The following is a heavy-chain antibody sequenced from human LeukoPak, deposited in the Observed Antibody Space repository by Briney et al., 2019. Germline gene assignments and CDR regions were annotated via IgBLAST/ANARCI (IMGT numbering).Heavy chain of an antibody. D-gene: IGHD1-1*01. CDR2: ISGRGDST. CDR1: GLTFSTYS. V-gene: IGHV3-23*01. J-gene: IGHJ6*02. Sequence: GGSLRLSCTASGLTFSTYSMTWVRQAPGKGLEWVSTISGRGDSTYYADSVKGRLTISRDNSNDTLYLQMNSLRAEDTAVYFCAKSGMRMLNAAMDVWGQGTPVTVSS. CDR3: AKSGMRMLNAAMDV.